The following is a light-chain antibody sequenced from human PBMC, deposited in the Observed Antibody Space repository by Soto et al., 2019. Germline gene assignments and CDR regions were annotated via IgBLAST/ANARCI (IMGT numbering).Light chain of an antibody. CDR2: LNSDGSH. CDR1: SGHSSYA. V-gene: IGLV4-69*01. J-gene: IGLJ2*01. Sequence: QPVLTQSPSASDSLGASVKLTCTLSSGHSSYAIAWHQQQPEKGPRYLMKLNSDGSHSKGDGIPDRFSGSSSGAERYLTISSLQSEDEADYYCQTWGTGIPVVFGGGTKLTVL. CDR3: QTWGTGIPVV.